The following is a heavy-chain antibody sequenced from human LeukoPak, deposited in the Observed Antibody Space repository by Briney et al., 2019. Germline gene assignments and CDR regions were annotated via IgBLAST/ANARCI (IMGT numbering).Heavy chain of an antibody. J-gene: IGHJ4*02. CDR1: GGSISSYY. D-gene: IGHD5-18*01. CDR3: AREDTAMVYFDY. Sequence: PSETLSLTCTVSGGSISSYYWSWIRQHPGKGLEWIGYIYYSGSTYYNPSLKSRVTISVDTSKNQFSLKLSSVTAADTAVYYCAREDTAMVYFDYWGQGTLVTVSS. V-gene: IGHV4-59*06. CDR2: IYYSGST.